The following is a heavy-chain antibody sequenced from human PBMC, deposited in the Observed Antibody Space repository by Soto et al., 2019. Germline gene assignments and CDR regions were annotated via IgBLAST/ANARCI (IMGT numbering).Heavy chain of an antibody. D-gene: IGHD6-13*01. CDR2: ISGSGGST. V-gene: IGHV3-23*01. CDR3: AKDGWDSSSWYVGVYYYYYYMDV. Sequence: EVQLLESGGGLVQPGGSLRLSCAASGFTFSSYAMSWVRQAPGKGLEWVSAISGSGGSTYYADSVKGRFTISRDNSKNTRYLQMNSLRAEDTAVYYCAKDGWDSSSWYVGVYYYYYYMDVWCKGTTVTVSS. CDR1: GFTFSSYA. J-gene: IGHJ6*03.